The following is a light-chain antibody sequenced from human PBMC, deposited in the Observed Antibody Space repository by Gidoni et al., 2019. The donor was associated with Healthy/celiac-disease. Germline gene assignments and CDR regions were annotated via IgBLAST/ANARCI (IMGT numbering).Light chain of an antibody. CDR2: KAS. Sequence: DIQMTQSPSTLSASVGDRVTITCRASQSISSWLAWYQQKPGKAPKLLIYKASSLESGVPSRFSGSGSGTEFTLTISSLQPDDFATYYCQQYNSYPFTFGQGTKLEIK. J-gene: IGKJ2*01. CDR1: QSISSW. V-gene: IGKV1-5*03. CDR3: QQYNSYPFT.